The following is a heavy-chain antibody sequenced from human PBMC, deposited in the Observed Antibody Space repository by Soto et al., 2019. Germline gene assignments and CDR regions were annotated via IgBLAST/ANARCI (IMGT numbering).Heavy chain of an antibody. CDR2: ISAYNGNT. Sequence: QVQLVQSGAEVKKPGASVKVSCKASGYTFTSYGISWVRQAPGQGLEWMGWISAYNGNTNYAQKLQGRVTMTTDTSTSTANMELRSLRADDAAGYYCARKRSTSCYDDLGQGTLVTVSS. V-gene: IGHV1-18*01. J-gene: IGHJ4*02. D-gene: IGHD2-2*01. CDR3: ARKRSTSCYDD. CDR1: GYTFTSYG.